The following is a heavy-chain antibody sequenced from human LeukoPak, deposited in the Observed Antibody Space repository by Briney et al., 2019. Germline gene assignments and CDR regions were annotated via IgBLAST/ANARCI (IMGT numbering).Heavy chain of an antibody. D-gene: IGHD3-9*01. CDR1: GFTFDDYT. CDR2: IIWDGGST. V-gene: IGHV3-43*01. CDR3: AKAGVRYFDWAFDY. Sequence: GGSLRLSCAASGFTFDDYTMHWVRQAPGKGLEWVSLIIWDGGSTYYADSVKGLFTISRDNSKNSLYLQMNSLRTEDTALYYCAKAGVRYFDWAFDYWGQGTLVTVSS. J-gene: IGHJ4*02.